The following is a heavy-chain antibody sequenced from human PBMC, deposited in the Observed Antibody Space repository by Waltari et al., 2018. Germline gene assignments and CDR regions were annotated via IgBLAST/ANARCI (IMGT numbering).Heavy chain of an antibody. CDR1: GFTFRRYA. CDR3: AKDGSASRLVRYYLDS. CDR2: IWYDGIYK. D-gene: IGHD2-8*02. Sequence: QVQLVESGGGVVQPGRSLRLSCAASGFTFRRYAMNGVRQAPGKGLEWVAVIWYDGIYKFYADAVKGRVSISRDNPKNTLHLQMDSLRAEDSAIYYCAKDGSASRLVRYYLDSWGPGTLVTVSS. J-gene: IGHJ4*02. V-gene: IGHV3-33*06.